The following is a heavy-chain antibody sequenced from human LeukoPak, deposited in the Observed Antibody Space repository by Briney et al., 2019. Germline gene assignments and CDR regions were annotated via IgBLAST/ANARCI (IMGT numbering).Heavy chain of an antibody. CDR2: TRTDGGTS. Sequence: GGSLRLSCSASGFTFSSYTMHWVRQAPGRGLQYVSSTRTDGGTSYDADSVMGRSTISRDNSKNTLYLQMSSLRPEDTAVYYCVKDVTGTYSGDFWGQGTLVTVSS. V-gene: IGHV3-64D*06. J-gene: IGHJ4*02. CDR3: VKDVTGTYSGDF. CDR1: GFTFSSYT. D-gene: IGHD1-26*01.